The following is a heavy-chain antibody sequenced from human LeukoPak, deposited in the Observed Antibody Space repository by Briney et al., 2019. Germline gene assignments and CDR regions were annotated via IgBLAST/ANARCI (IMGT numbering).Heavy chain of an antibody. J-gene: IGHJ2*01. CDR1: EFPFSSHW. V-gene: IGHV3-74*01. CDR2: LSGDGSTT. CDR3: AAAGGYWYFDL. Sequence: GGSLRLSCAASEFPFSSHWMYWVRQAPGKGLVWAARLSGDGSTTRHADSVKGRFTISRDNAKNSLYLQMNSLRAEDTAVYYCAAAGGYWYFDLWGRGTLVTVSS. D-gene: IGHD6-13*01.